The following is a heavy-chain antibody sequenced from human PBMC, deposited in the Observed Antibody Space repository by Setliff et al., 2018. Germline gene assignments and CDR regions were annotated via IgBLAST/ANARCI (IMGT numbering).Heavy chain of an antibody. D-gene: IGHD3-3*01. CDR3: ARDLEITIFGVPDY. CDR2: IYWNDDK. CDR1: GFSLSTSGVG. V-gene: IGHV2-5*01. Sequence: SGPTLVNPTPTLTLTCTFSGFSLSTSGVGVGWIRQPPGKALEWLALIYWNDDKRSSPSLKSRLTIPKDTSKNQVVLTMSSLRAEDTAVYYCARDLEITIFGVPDYWGQGTLVTVSS. J-gene: IGHJ4*02.